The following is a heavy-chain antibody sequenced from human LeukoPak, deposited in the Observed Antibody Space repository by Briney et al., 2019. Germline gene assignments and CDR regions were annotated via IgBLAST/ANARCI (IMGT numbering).Heavy chain of an antibody. J-gene: IGHJ5*02. CDR2: INPNSGGT. Sequence: ASVRVSCKASGYTFTSYAMHWVRQAPGQRLEWMGWINPNSGGTNYAQKFQGRVTMTRDMSTTTDYMELSSLRSEDTAVYYCARDNSVGDIAWWFDPWGQGTLVTVSS. D-gene: IGHD3-16*02. CDR3: ARDNSVGDIAWWFDP. CDR1: GYTFTSYA. V-gene: IGHV1-3*01.